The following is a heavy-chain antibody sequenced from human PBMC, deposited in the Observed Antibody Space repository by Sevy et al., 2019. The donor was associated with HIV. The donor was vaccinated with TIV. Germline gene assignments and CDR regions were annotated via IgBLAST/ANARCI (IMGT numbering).Heavy chain of an antibody. CDR3: AKAHADCSGGTCYTAHYYYDMDV. CDR2: ISYAGDNK. CDR1: GFAFSDYA. D-gene: IGHD2-15*01. V-gene: IGHV3-30*18. Sequence: GGSLRLSCAASGFAFSDYAMHWVRQAPGKGLEWVAAISYAGDNKYFTEYVKGRFTVSKDNSKNTLYLEMNSLRAEDTAVYYCAKAHADCSGGTCYTAHYYYDMDVWGRGATVTVSS. J-gene: IGHJ6*02.